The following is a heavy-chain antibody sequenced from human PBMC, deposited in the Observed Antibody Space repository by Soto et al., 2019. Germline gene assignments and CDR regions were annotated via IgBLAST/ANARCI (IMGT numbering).Heavy chain of an antibody. CDR2: IWYDGSNK. Sequence: GGSLRLSCAVSGFTFSSYGMHWVRQAPGKGLEWVAVIWYDGSNKYYADSVKGRFTISRDNSKNTLYLQMNSLRAEDTAVYYFVRDPFPRGYSYGYPEINWFDPWGQGTLVTVSS. J-gene: IGHJ5*02. V-gene: IGHV3-33*01. CDR1: GFTFSSYG. D-gene: IGHD5-18*01. CDR3: VRDPFPRGYSYGYPEINWFDP.